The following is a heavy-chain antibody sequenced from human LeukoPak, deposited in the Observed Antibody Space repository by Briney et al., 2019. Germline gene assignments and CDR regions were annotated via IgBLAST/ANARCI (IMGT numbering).Heavy chain of an antibody. CDR3: ARDIKRSRARWENLGFDP. Sequence: ASVKVSCKASGYTFTSYDINWVRQATGQGLEWMGWMNPNSGNTNYAQKFQGRVTMTTDTSTSTAYMELRSLRSDDTAMYYCARDIKRSRARWENLGFDPWGQGTLVTVSS. J-gene: IGHJ5*02. CDR1: GYTFTSYD. CDR2: MNPNSGNT. V-gene: IGHV1-8*01. D-gene: IGHD1-14*01.